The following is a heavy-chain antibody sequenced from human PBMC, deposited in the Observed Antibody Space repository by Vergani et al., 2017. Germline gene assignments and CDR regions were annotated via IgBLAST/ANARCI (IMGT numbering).Heavy chain of an antibody. D-gene: IGHD4-11*01. Sequence: QVQIQQWRGGLLKPSETLSLTCVVNGGSFTSYHWSWIRQSPGEGMEWVGDIDHTGRPDYNPSIKSRLTMSVDKSRNQFSLTLNSVTATDTAIYFCARVNTETNGHLYYYYYIDVWGQGTAVTVS. V-gene: IGHV4-34*01. CDR2: IDHTGRP. CDR3: ARVNTETNGHLYYYYYIDV. J-gene: IGHJ6*03. CDR1: GGSFTSYH.